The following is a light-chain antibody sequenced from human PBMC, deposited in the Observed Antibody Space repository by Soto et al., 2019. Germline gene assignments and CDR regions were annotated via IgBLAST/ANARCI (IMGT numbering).Light chain of an antibody. V-gene: IGKV1-6*01. CDR1: QGIRSD. CDR2: AAS. CDR3: LQDYNYPRT. J-gene: IGKJ1*01. Sequence: AIHMTQSPSSLAASVGDRVTITCRASQGIRSDLGWYQQKPGKAPNLLIYAASSLQSGVPSRFSGSGSGTDFNLTITGLQPEDSATYYCLQDYNYPRTFGQGTKVEIK.